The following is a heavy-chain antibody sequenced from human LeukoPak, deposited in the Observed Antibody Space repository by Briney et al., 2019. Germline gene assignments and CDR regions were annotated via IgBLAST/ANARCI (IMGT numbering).Heavy chain of an antibody. J-gene: IGHJ4*02. V-gene: IGHV1-69*04. CDR3: AKDQVVVAAAPGHYFDY. Sequence: GSSVKVSCRASGGTFSSYAIRWVRQAPGQGLEWMGRIIPIFGIANYAQKFQGRVTITADKSTSTAYMELSSLRSEDTAVYYCAKDQVVVAAAPGHYFDYWGQGTLVTVSS. CDR1: GGTFSSYA. CDR2: IIPIFGIA. D-gene: IGHD2-15*01.